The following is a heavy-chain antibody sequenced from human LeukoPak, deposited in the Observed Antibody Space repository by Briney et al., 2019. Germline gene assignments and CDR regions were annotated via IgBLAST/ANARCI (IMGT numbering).Heavy chain of an antibody. V-gene: IGHV4-31*03. J-gene: IGHJ4*02. D-gene: IGHD3-3*01. CDR2: IYYSGST. Sequence: PSETLSLTCTVSGGSISSGGYYWSWIRQHPGKGLEWIGYIYYSGSTYYNPSLKSRVTISVDTSKNKFSLKLSSVTAADTAVYYCARGLPAYDFWSGYTSDYFDYWGQGTLVTVSS. CDR3: ARGLPAYDFWSGYTSDYFDY. CDR1: GGSISSGGYY.